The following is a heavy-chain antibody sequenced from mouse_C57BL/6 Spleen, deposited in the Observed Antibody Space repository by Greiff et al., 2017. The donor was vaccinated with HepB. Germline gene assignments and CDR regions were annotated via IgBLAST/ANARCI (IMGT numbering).Heavy chain of an antibody. CDR2: IDPETGGT. J-gene: IGHJ2*01. Sequence: QVQLQQSGAELVRPGASVTLSCKASGYTFTDYEMHWVKQTPVHGLEWIGAIDPETGGTAYNQKFKGKAILTADKSSSTAYMELRSLTSEDSAVYYCTRTNWGPYFDYWGQGTTLTVSS. D-gene: IGHD4-1*01. CDR3: TRTNWGPYFDY. V-gene: IGHV1-15*01. CDR1: GYTFTDYE.